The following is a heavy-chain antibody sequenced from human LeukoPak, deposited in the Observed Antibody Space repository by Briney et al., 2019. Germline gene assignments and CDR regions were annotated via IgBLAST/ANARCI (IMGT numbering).Heavy chain of an antibody. Sequence: GRSLRLSCSTSGFTFGNHAMTWVRQAPGKGLEWAGFVRSKGYGGTTEYAASVKGRVTISRDDSKGIAYLQMNSLKAEDTAVFYCSKVRSGTDFDYWGRGTLVTVSS. CDR2: VRSKGYGGTT. CDR3: SKVRSGTDFDY. CDR1: GFTFGNHA. V-gene: IGHV3-49*04. D-gene: IGHD3-10*01. J-gene: IGHJ4*02.